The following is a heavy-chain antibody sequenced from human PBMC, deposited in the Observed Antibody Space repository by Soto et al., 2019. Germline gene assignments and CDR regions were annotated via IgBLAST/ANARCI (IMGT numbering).Heavy chain of an antibody. Sequence: GGSLRLSCLASGFIFRSYAMHWVRQAPGKGLEWVAVITYDGANGYYADSVRGRFAISRDKSKSTLFLQMNSLRPEDTAVHYCARAFSGSYPNFDYWGQGTLVTVFS. D-gene: IGHD1-26*01. CDR3: ARAFSGSYPNFDY. J-gene: IGHJ4*02. V-gene: IGHV3-30*09. CDR1: GFIFRSYA. CDR2: ITYDGANG.